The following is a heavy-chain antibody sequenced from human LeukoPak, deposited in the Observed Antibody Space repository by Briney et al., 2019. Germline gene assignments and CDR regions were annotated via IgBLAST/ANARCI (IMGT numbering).Heavy chain of an antibody. J-gene: IGHJ4*02. CDR1: GVSISSGSYY. V-gene: IGHV4-61*02. CDR2: VFTSGST. D-gene: IGHD7-27*01. Sequence: SETLSLTCNVSGVSISSGSYYYSWIRQPAGKGLEWIGRVFTSGSTNYNPSLRSRVTISLDTSNNQFSLKLSSVTAADTAVYYCARWVNPYWGFSADYFDYWGQGILVTVSS. CDR3: ARWVNPYWGFSADYFDY.